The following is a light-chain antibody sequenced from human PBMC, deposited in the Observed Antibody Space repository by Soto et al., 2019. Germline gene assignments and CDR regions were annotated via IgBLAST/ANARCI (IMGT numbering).Light chain of an antibody. CDR2: DAS. V-gene: IGKV1-5*01. Sequence: DIQMTQSPSTLSASVGDRVTITCRASQSISSWLAWYQQKPGKAPKLLIYDASSLESGVPSRFSGSGSGTEFTLNISSLQPDDFAPYYCQQYNSYPRTFGQGTKVEIK. CDR1: QSISSW. CDR3: QQYNSYPRT. J-gene: IGKJ1*01.